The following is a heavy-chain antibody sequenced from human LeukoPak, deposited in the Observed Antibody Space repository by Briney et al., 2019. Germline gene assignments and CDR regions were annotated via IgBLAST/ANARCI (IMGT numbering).Heavy chain of an antibody. J-gene: IGHJ4*02. CDR2: IYYSGST. CDR1: GGSISSYY. Sequence: SETLSLTCTVSGGSISSYYWSWIRQPPGKGLEWIGYIYYSGSTNYNPSLKSRVTISVDTSKNQFPLKLSSVTAADTAVYYCARARREMVDYWGQGTLVTVSS. CDR3: ARARREMVDY. D-gene: IGHD5-24*01. V-gene: IGHV4-59*08.